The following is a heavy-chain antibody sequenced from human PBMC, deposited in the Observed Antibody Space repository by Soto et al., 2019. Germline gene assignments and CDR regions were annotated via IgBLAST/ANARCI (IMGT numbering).Heavy chain of an antibody. CDR2: ISYDGSNK. V-gene: IGHV3-30-3*01. Sequence: PGGSLRLSCAASGFTFSSYAMHWVRQAPGKGLEWVAVISYDGSNKYYTDSVKGRFTISRDNSKNTLYLQMNSLRAEDTAVYYCARDEAVVTLYYYYGMDVWGQGTTVTVSS. J-gene: IGHJ6*02. CDR1: GFTFSSYA. CDR3: ARDEAVVTLYYYYGMDV. D-gene: IGHD2-15*01.